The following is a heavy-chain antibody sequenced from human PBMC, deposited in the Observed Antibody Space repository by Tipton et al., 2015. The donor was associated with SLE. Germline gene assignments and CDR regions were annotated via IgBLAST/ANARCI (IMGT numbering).Heavy chain of an antibody. D-gene: IGHD3-3*01. Sequence: QVQLVQSGGGVVQPGRSLRLSCAASGFTFSNYAMHWVRQAPGKGLEWVAVISYDGSNKYYADSVKGRFTISRDNSKNTLYLQMNSLRAEDTAVYYCARDQFWSGYYYYYYYMDVWGKGTTVTVSS. V-gene: IGHV3-30*04. CDR3: ARDQFWSGYYYYYYYMDV. CDR2: ISYDGSNK. J-gene: IGHJ6*03. CDR1: GFTFSNYA.